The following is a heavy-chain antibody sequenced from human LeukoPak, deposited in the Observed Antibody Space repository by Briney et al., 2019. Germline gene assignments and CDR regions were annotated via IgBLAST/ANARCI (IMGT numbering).Heavy chain of an antibody. CDR2: INPNSGGT. Sequence: GASVKVSCKASGYTFTGYYMHWVRQAPGQGLEWMGRINPNSGGTNYAQKFQGRVTMTRDTSTSTVYMELSSLRSEDTAVYYCARDRAYGMDVWGQGTTVTVSS. CDR1: GYTFTGYY. V-gene: IGHV1-2*06. CDR3: ARDRAYGMDV. D-gene: IGHD3-10*01. J-gene: IGHJ6*02.